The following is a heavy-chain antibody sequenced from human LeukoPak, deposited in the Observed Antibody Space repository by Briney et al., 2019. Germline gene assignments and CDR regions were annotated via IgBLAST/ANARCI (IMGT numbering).Heavy chain of an antibody. V-gene: IGHV4-34*01. CDR3: ARSFSTRVWLVKWFDP. Sequence: PSETLSLTCAVYGGSFSGYYWSWIRQPPGKGLEWIGEINHSGSTNYNPSLKSRVTISVDTSKNQFSLKLSSVTAADTAVYYCARSFSTRVWLVKWFDPWGQGTLVTVSS. CDR1: GGSFSGYY. D-gene: IGHD6-19*01. CDR2: INHSGST. J-gene: IGHJ5*02.